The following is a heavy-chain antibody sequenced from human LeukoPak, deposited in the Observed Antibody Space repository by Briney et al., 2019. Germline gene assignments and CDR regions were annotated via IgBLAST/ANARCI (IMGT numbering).Heavy chain of an antibody. Sequence: GGSLRLSCAASGFTFRTYSIHWVRQAPGKGLEWVTVVSADGRTQLYSDSVRGRFTISRDNSLNTLHLQMNSLRTEDTAVYYCAREFGHNRWYFDYWGQGALVTVSS. V-gene: IGHV3-30*03. D-gene: IGHD5-24*01. CDR1: GFTFRTYS. J-gene: IGHJ4*02. CDR2: VSADGRTQ. CDR3: AREFGHNRWYFDY.